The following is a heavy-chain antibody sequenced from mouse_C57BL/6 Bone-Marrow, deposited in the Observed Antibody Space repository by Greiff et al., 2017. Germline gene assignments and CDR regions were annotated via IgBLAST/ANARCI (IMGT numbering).Heavy chain of an antibody. V-gene: IGHV2-2*01. CDR1: GFSLTSYG. CDR3: ARGDGSGSWFAY. CDR2: IWSGGST. Sequence: QVQLQQSGPGLVQPSQSLSITCTVSGFSLTSYGVHWVRQSPGKGLEWLGVIWSGGSTDYNAAFISRLSISKDNSKSQVFFKMNSLQADDTAIYYCARGDGSGSWFAYWGQGTLVTVSA. J-gene: IGHJ3*01. D-gene: IGHD3-2*02.